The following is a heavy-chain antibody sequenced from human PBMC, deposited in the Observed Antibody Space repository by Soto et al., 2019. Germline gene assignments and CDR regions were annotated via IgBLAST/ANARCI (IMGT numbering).Heavy chain of an antibody. CDR3: ARVGPYYYGMDV. CDR2: ISSSGSTI. J-gene: IGHJ6*02. Sequence: PGGSLRLSCAASGFTFSSYEMNWVRQAPGKGLEWVSYISSSGSTIYYADSVKGRFTISRDNAKNSLYLQMNSLRAEDTAVYYCARVGPYYYGMDVWGQGTTVTVSS. CDR1: GFTFSSYE. V-gene: IGHV3-48*03. D-gene: IGHD3-10*01.